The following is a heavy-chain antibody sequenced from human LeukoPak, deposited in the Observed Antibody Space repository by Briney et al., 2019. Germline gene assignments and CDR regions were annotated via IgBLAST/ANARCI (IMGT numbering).Heavy chain of an antibody. D-gene: IGHD5-24*01. CDR1: GGTFSSYA. CDR3: ARGWDGYNVDY. CDR2: IIPIFGTA. Sequence: ASVKVSCKASGGTFSSYAIGWVRQAPGQGLEWMGGIIPIFGTANYAQKFQGRVTITTDESTSTAYMELSSLRSEDTAVYYCARGWDGYNVDYWGQGTLVTVSS. V-gene: IGHV1-69*05. J-gene: IGHJ4*02.